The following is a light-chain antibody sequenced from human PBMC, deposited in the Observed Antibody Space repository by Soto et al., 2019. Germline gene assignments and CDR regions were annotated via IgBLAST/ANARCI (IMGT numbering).Light chain of an antibody. CDR3: QQRSNWPSVT. J-gene: IGKJ5*01. CDR2: GAS. CDR1: QSVRGN. Sequence: EIVMTQSPATLSVSPGERATLSCRASQSVRGNLAWYQQKPGQSPRLLIYGASSRATGIPVRFSGSGSGTDFTLTISSLEPEDFAVYYCQQRSNWPSVTFGQGTRLEIK. V-gene: IGKV3-15*01.